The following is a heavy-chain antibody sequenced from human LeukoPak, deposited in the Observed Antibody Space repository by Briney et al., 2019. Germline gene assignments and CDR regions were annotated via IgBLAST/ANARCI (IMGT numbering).Heavy chain of an antibody. CDR2: ISGSGGST. CDR3: ARETGYSSGWTDAFDI. V-gene: IGHV3-23*01. J-gene: IGHJ3*02. Sequence: GGSLRLSCVASGFTFSSHSMNCVRQAPGKGLEWVSGISGSGGSTYYADSVKGRFTISRDNSKNTLYLQMNSLRAEDTAVYYCARETGYSSGWTDAFDIWGQGTMVTVSS. D-gene: IGHD6-19*01. CDR1: GFTFSSHS.